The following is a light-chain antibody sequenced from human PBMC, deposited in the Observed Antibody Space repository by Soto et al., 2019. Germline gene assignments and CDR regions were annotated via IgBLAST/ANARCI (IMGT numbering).Light chain of an antibody. CDR3: QQYGSSVWGT. CDR1: QSVSSSY. Sequence: EIVLTQSPGTLSLSPGERATLSCRASQSVSSSYLAWYQQKPGQAPRLLIYVASSRATGIPDRFSGSGSGTDFTLTISRLEPEDFAVYYCQQYGSSVWGTFGQGTKLEIK. V-gene: IGKV3-20*01. J-gene: IGKJ2*01. CDR2: VAS.